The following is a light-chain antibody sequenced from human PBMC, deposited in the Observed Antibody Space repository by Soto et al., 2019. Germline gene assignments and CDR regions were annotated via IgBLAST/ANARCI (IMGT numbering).Light chain of an antibody. CDR1: QSINNRY. CDR2: AAS. V-gene: IGKV3-20*01. J-gene: IGKJ3*01. Sequence: EIVLTQSPGTLSLSPGERATLSCRASQSINNRYLAWYQQKPGQAPRLLIYAASGRATGIPDRFSGSGSGTDFTVTISRLEPEDFAVYYCQQFGSSPGFTFGPGTKVDIK. CDR3: QQFGSSPGFT.